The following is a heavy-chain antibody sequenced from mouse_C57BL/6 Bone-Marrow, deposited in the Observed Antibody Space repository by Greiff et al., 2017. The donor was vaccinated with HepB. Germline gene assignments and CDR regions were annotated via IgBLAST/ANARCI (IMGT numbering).Heavy chain of an antibody. J-gene: IGHJ4*01. CDR2: IHPNSGST. CDR1: GYTFTSYW. D-gene: IGHD2-4*01. V-gene: IGHV1-64*01. CDR3: ARRGVYYDYGWDY. Sequence: QVQLQQPGAELVKPGASVKLSCKASGYTFTSYWMHWVKQRPGQGLEWIGMIHPNSGSTNYNEKFKSKATLTVDKSSSTAYMQLSSLTSEDSAVYYCARRGVYYDYGWDYWGQGTSVTVSS.